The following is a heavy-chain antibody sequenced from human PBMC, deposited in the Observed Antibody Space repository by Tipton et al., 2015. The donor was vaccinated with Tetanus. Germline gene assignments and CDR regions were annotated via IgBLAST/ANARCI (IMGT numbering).Heavy chain of an antibody. V-gene: IGHV4-59*01. CDR1: GGSFTGYY. CDR3: ARDQSPGYDFWSGYLAPSDY. Sequence: TLSLTCGVYGGSFTGYYWSWIRQPPGKGLEWIGYIYYSGSTNYNPSLKSRVTISVDTSKNQFSLNLSSVTAADTAVYYCARDQSPGYDFWSGYLAPSDYWGQGTPVTVSS. J-gene: IGHJ4*02. CDR2: IYYSGST. D-gene: IGHD3-3*01.